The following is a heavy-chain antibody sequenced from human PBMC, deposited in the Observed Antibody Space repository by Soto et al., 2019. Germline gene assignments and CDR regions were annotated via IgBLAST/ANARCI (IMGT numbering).Heavy chain of an antibody. V-gene: IGHV6-1*01. D-gene: IGHD2-8*02. Sequence: SQTLSLTCAISGDSVSSSSAAWNWIRHSPSRGLEWLGRTYYRSKWFNDYALSVKSRITINPDTSKNQFSLQLNSVTPEDTALYYCARTRGYFHSWGLGTLVTSPQ. CDR1: GDSVSSSSAA. J-gene: IGHJ4*02. CDR3: ARTRGYFHS. CDR2: TYYRSKWFN.